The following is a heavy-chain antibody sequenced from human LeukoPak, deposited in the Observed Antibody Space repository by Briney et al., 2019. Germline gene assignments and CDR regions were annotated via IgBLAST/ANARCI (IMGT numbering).Heavy chain of an antibody. CDR1: GFTFSSYG. CDR2: IWYDGSNK. Sequence: PGGSLRLSCAASGFTFSSYGMHWVRQAPGKGLEWVAVIWYDGSNKYYADSVKGRFTISRDNSKSTLYLQMNSLRAEDTAVYYCARDSPGSSGWPDWYYYYGMDVWGQGTTVTVSS. V-gene: IGHV3-33*01. D-gene: IGHD6-19*01. J-gene: IGHJ6*02. CDR3: ARDSPGSSGWPDWYYYYGMDV.